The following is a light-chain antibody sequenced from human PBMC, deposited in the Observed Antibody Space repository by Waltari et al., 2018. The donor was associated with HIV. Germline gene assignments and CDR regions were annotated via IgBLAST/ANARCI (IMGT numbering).Light chain of an antibody. CDR1: TSNIGTNS. Sequence: QSVVTQPPSASGTPGQRVTISCSGSTSNIGTNSVNWYQQLPGAAPKLLMDSNNQRPSGVPGRFSGSWSGTSASLAISGLQSEDEADYYCATWDDSLNGWVFGGGTKLTVL. CDR3: ATWDDSLNGWV. J-gene: IGLJ3*02. V-gene: IGLV1-44*01. CDR2: SNN.